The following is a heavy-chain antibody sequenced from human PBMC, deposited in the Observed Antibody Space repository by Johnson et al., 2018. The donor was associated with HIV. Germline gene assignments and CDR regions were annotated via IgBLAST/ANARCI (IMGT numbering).Heavy chain of an antibody. D-gene: IGHD5-18*01. V-gene: IGHV3-30-3*01. CDR3: ARLPSGYSRDGFNI. CDR2: ISYDGSNK. Sequence: QMLLVETGGGVVQPGRSLRLSCAASGFTFSSYAMHWVRQAPGKGLEWVAVISYDGSNKYYRDSVKGRFTISRDNSKNTLYLQMNSLRADDTAVYYCARLPSGYSRDGFNIWGQGTMVTVSS. CDR1: GFTFSSYA. J-gene: IGHJ3*02.